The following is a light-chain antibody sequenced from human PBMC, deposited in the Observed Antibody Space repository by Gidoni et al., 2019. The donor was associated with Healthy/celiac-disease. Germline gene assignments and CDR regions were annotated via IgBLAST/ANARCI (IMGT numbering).Light chain of an antibody. J-gene: IGLJ2*01. CDR3: QSYDSSLSGPRV. CDR1: SSNIGAGYD. CDR2: GNS. V-gene: IGLV1-40*01. Sequence: QSVLTQPPSVSGAPGQRVTISCTGSSSNIGAGYDVPWYQQLPGTAPKLLTYGNSNRPSGVPDRFSGSKSGTSASLAITGLQAEDEADYYCQSYDSSLSGPRVFGGGTKLTVL.